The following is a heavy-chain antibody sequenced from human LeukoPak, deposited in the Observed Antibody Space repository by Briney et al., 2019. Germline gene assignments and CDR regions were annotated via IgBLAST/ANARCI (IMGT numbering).Heavy chain of an antibody. CDR2: ISPYTTKT. V-gene: IGHV1-18*01. CDR1: GYTFISYG. J-gene: IGHJ6*03. Sequence: ASVNVSCKASGYTFISYGITWVRQAPGQGLEWMGWISPYTTKTNYAQSLQGRVTMTTDTSTSTAYMELRSLRSDDTAVYYCAREGGVGPTAPPDYYSYQMDVWGEGTTVTVSS. D-gene: IGHD1-26*01. CDR3: AREGGVGPTAPPDYYSYQMDV.